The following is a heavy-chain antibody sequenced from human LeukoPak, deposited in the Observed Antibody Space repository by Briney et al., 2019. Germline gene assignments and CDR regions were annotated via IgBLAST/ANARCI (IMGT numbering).Heavy chain of an antibody. CDR2: IYYSGST. CDR1: GGSINSYY. J-gene: IGHJ4*02. V-gene: IGHV4-59*08. D-gene: IGHD4-17*01. Sequence: SETLSLTCTASGGSINSYYWSWIRQPPGRGLEWIGYIYYSGSTNYNPSLKSRVTISVDTSKNQFSLKLRSVTAADTAVYYCARHNYGDYFPALSLDYWGQGTLVTVSS. CDR3: ARHNYGDYFPALSLDY.